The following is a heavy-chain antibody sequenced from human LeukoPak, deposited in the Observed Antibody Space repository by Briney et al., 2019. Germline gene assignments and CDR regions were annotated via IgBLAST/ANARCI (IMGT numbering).Heavy chain of an antibody. D-gene: IGHD3-3*01. J-gene: IGHJ4*02. Sequence: GAPLRLSCADSGLTLSSFDMSWVRQAPGKGLEWVSSISNIGGSTYYADSVKGRFTISRDNSKNMVYLQMNSLRVEDTAVYYCAKVDYDFRSGYYFHWGQGTLVSVSS. CDR1: GLTLSSFD. CDR3: AKVDYDFRSGYYFH. CDR2: ISNIGGST. V-gene: IGHV3-23*01.